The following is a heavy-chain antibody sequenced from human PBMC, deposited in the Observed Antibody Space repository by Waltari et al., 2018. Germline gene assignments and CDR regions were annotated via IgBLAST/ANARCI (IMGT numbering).Heavy chain of an antibody. V-gene: IGHV5-51*01. Sequence: EVQLVQSGVEVKKPGESLTISCLGSGYKFSSYWIAWVRQVPGKGLEWVGIIYPGDSETRYSPSFQGQVTMSVDKSATTAYLQWTNMKASDTAMYYCARQSRSSDWYDYWGQGTLITVSS. J-gene: IGHJ4*02. CDR1: GYKFSSYW. CDR3: ARQSRSSDWYDY. CDR2: IYPGDSET. D-gene: IGHD3-9*01.